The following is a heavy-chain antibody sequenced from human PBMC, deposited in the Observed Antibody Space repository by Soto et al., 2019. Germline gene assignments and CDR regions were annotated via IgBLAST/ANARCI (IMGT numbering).Heavy chain of an antibody. Sequence: QVQLVQSGAEVKKPGSSVKVSCKASGGTFSSYTISWVRQAPGQGLEWMGRIIPILGIANYAQKFQGRVTITADKSMSTAYMELSSLRSEDTAVYYCAREEYYYGSGAFFYSWGQGTLVTVSS. J-gene: IGHJ4*02. CDR3: AREEYYYGSGAFFYS. CDR1: GGTFSSYT. D-gene: IGHD3-10*01. CDR2: IIPILGIA. V-gene: IGHV1-69*08.